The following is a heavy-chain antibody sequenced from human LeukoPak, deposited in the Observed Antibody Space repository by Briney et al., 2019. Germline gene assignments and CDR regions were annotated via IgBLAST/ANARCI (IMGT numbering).Heavy chain of an antibody. CDR3: ARDSHFQASSGYSFDY. CDR2: ISSGSITI. V-gene: IGHV3-48*02. J-gene: IGHJ4*02. CDR1: GFTFSSYS. D-gene: IGHD3-22*01. Sequence: GGPLRLSCAASGFTFSSYSMNWVREAPGKGLEWVSYISSGSITIYYADSVKGRFTISRDNAKNSLYLQMNSLRDEDTAVYYCARDSHFQASSGYSFDYWGQGTLVTVSS.